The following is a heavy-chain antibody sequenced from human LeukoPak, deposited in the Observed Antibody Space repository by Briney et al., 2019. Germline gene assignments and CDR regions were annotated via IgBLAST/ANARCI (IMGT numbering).Heavy chain of an antibody. V-gene: IGHV3-15*01. J-gene: IGHJ4*02. Sequence: GGSLRLSCAASGFTFSNAWMTWVRQAPGKGLEWVGRIKRKTDGETTDYAAPVKGRFTISRDDSKNTLYLQMNSLKTEDTAVYYCTTLASGNYGLEYWGQGTLVTVSS. CDR1: GFTFSNAW. CDR2: IKRKTDGETT. D-gene: IGHD1-26*01. CDR3: TTLASGNYGLEY.